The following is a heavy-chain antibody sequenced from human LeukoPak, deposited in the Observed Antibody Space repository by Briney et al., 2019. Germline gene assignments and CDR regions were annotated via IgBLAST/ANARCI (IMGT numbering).Heavy chain of an antibody. D-gene: IGHD6-13*01. CDR1: GFTFSSYS. Sequence: GGSLRLSCAASGFTFSSYSMNWVRQAPGKGLEWVSSISSSSIYIYYADSVKGRFTISRDNAKNSPYLQMNSLRVEDTAVYYCASAKRQQLVLGNWFDPWGQGTLVTVSS. CDR2: ISSSSIYI. V-gene: IGHV3-21*01. CDR3: ASAKRQQLVLGNWFDP. J-gene: IGHJ5*02.